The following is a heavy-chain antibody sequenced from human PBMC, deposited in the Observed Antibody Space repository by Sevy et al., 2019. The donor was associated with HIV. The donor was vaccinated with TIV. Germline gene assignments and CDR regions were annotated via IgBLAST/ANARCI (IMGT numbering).Heavy chain of an antibody. J-gene: IGHJ4*02. CDR2: MTSSGSNK. V-gene: IGHV3-21*01. CDR1: GFTFSTST. CDR3: VRDGWNY. D-gene: IGHD2-15*01. Sequence: GGSLRLSCAASGFTFSTSTMNWVRQAPGKGLEWVSLMTSSGSNKLYADSVKGRFTISRDNAKNSVFLQMNSLRVEDTAVYYCVRDGWNYWGQGTLVTVSS.